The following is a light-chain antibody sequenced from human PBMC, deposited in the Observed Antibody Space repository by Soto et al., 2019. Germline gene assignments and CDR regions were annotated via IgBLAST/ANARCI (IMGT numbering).Light chain of an antibody. CDR1: QSVSGSY. CDR3: QQYGSSSIT. V-gene: IGKV3-20*01. Sequence: PGERATLSCRASQSVSGSYLAWYQQKPGQAPRLLIYGASSRATGIPDRFSGSGSGTDFTLTISRLEPEDFAVYYCQQYGSSSITFGQGTRLEIK. J-gene: IGKJ5*01. CDR2: GAS.